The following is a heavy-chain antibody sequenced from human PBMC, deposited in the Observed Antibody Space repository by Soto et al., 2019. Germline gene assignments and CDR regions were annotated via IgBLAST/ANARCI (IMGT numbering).Heavy chain of an antibody. V-gene: IGHV3-33*01. J-gene: IGHJ6*02. CDR2: IWYDGSNK. CDR1: GFTFSSYG. Sequence: QVQLVESGGGVVQPGRSLRLSCAASGFTFSSYGMHWVRQAPGKGLEWVAVIWYDGSNKYYADSVKGRFTISRDNSKNTLYLHMNSLRAEDTAVYYCARDNPKPSSSWGGYYYYGMDVWGQGTTVTVSS. CDR3: ARDNPKPSSSWGGYYYYGMDV. D-gene: IGHD6-13*01.